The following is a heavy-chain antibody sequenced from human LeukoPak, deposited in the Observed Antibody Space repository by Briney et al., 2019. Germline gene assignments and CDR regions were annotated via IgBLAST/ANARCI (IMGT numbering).Heavy chain of an antibody. Sequence: SVKVSCKASGYTFTGYYIHWVRQAPGQGLEWMGWINPNSGGTNYAQKYQGRVTMTRDTSIGTAYMELSRLRSDDTAVYYCARDIAMVPYFDYWGQGTLVTVSS. CDR3: ARDIAMVPYFDY. CDR1: GYTFTGYY. J-gene: IGHJ4*02. D-gene: IGHD5-18*01. V-gene: IGHV1-2*02. CDR2: INPNSGGT.